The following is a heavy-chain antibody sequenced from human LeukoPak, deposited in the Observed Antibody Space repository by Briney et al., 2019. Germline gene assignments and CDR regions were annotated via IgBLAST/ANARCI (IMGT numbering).Heavy chain of an antibody. J-gene: IGHJ4*02. CDR1: GFSFSGHY. D-gene: IGHD5-24*01. V-gene: IGHV3-72*01. Sequence: GGSLRLSCAASGFSFSGHYMDWVRHAPGKGLEWVGRTRNRADSYTTEYAASVKGRFTISRDDSKNSLYLQMNSLKTEDTAVYYCTREWGSGIYNSFDFWGQGTLVTVSS. CDR3: TREWGSGIYNSFDF. CDR2: TRNRADSYTT.